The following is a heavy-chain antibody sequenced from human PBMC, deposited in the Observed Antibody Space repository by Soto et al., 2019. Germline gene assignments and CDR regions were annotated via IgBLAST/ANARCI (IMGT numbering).Heavy chain of an antibody. Sequence: ASVKVSCKASGGTFSSYTISWVRQAPGQGLEWMGRIIPILGIANYAQKFQGRVTITADKSTSTAYMELSSLRSEDTAVYYCARDPEPLQFEVAHFDYWGQGTLVTVSS. D-gene: IGHD1-1*01. CDR3: ARDPEPLQFEVAHFDY. J-gene: IGHJ4*02. CDR2: IIPILGIA. CDR1: GGTFSSYT. V-gene: IGHV1-69*04.